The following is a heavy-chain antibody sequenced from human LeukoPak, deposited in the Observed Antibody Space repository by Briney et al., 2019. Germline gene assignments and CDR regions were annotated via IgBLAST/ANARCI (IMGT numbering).Heavy chain of an antibody. Sequence: ASVKVSCKASGYTFTSYYMHWVRQAPGQGLEWMGLINPTGGSTGYAQKFQGRVTMTTDTSMSTAYMELSRLTSDDTAVYYCARAGGRSWFDPWGQGTLVTVSS. V-gene: IGHV1-46*01. J-gene: IGHJ5*02. CDR2: INPTGGST. CDR3: ARAGGRSWFDP. CDR1: GYTFTSYY.